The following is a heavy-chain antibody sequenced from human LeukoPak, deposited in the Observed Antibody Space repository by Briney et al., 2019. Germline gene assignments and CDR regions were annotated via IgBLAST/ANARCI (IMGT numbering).Heavy chain of an antibody. CDR2: ISSSSSYI. Sequence: GGSLRLSCAASGFTFSSYSMNWVRQAPGKGLEWVSSISSSSSYIYYADSVKGRFTISRDNAKNSLYLQMNSLRAEDTAVYYCAKTRLRTTVSAPGDYWGQGTLVAVSS. CDR3: AKTRLRTTVSAPGDY. CDR1: GFTFSSYS. D-gene: IGHD4-11*01. J-gene: IGHJ4*02. V-gene: IGHV3-21*04.